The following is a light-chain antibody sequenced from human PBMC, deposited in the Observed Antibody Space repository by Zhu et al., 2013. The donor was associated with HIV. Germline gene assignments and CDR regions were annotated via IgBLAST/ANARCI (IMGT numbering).Light chain of an antibody. V-gene: IGKV3-20*01. J-gene: IGKJ3*01. CDR1: ESVNTKY. CDR3: QQYDTSPQVT. Sequence: EIIMTQSPGTLSLSPGERATLSCRASESVNTKYLAWYHQKPGQSPRLLIYDTFSRANGIPDRFSGSGSGTDFTLTISRLEPEDLGVYYCQQYDTSPQVTFGPGTRVDIK. CDR2: DTF.